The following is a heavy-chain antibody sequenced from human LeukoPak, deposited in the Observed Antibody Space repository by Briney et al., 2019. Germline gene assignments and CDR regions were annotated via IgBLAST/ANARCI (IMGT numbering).Heavy chain of an antibody. V-gene: IGHV1-46*01. CDR2: INPSGGST. Sequence: ASVKVSCKASGYTFTSYYMHWVRQAPGQGLEWMGIINPSGGSTSYAQKFQGRVTMTRDMSTSTVYMELSSLRAEDTAVYYCARERGRGYSYGYYFDYWGQGTLVTVSS. CDR1: GYTFTSYY. J-gene: IGHJ4*02. CDR3: ARERGRGYSYGYYFDY. D-gene: IGHD5-18*01.